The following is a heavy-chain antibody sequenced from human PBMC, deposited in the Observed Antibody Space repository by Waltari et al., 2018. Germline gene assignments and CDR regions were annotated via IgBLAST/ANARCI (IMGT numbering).Heavy chain of an antibody. J-gene: IGHJ6*03. CDR2: INHSGST. CDR3: ARGGRYSSGWYREGYYYYYMDV. V-gene: IGHV4-34*01. Sequence: QVQLQQWGAGLLKPSETLSLTCAVYGGSFSGYYWSWIRQPPGKGLEWIGEINHSGSTNYNPSPRGRVTLSVDTSKNQFALKLSSGTAADTAVYYCARGGRYSSGWYREGYYYYYMDVWGKGTTVTVSS. CDR1: GGSFSGYY. D-gene: IGHD6-19*01.